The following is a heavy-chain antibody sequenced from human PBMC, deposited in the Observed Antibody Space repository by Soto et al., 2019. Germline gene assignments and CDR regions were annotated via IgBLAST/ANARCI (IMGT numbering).Heavy chain of an antibody. CDR2: ISYSGAT. V-gene: IGHV4-61*01. D-gene: IGHD3-16*01. CDR1: GGSVSGDKNY. CDR3: ATSPRFAFDF. J-gene: IGHJ3*01. Sequence: QVQLQESGPGLVKPSETLSLICTVSGGSVSGDKNYWSWIRQSPGKGLEWIGYISYSGATNYNPSLKSRLTISVDRSKNQFALKLSSVTASETALYYCATSPRFAFDFWGQGTTVIVSS.